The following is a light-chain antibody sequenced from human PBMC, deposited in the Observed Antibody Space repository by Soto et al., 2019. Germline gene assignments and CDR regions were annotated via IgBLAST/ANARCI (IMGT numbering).Light chain of an antibody. J-gene: IGLJ1*01. CDR1: SSDVGGYDY. V-gene: IGLV2-11*01. Sequence: QSALTQPRSVSGSPGQSVTISCTGTSSDVGGYDYVSGYQQHPGKAPKVMIYDVSERPSGVPDRFSGSKSGNTASLTISGLQAEDEADYYCCSYAGSPRYVFGTGTKLTVL. CDR3: CSYAGSPRYV. CDR2: DVS.